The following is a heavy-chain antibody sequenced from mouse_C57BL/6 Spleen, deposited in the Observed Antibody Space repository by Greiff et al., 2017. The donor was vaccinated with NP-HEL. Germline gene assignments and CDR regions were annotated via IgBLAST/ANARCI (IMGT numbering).Heavy chain of an antibody. CDR1: GFTFSDYG. Sequence: EVQVVESGGGLVKPGGSLKLSCAASGFTFSDYGMHWVRQAPEKGLEWVAYISSGSSTIYYADTVKGRFTITRDNAKNTLFLQMTSLRSEDTAMYYCARMKGILLRYEFAYWGQGTLVTVSA. CDR2: ISSGSSTI. CDR3: ARMKGILLRYEFAY. D-gene: IGHD1-1*01. V-gene: IGHV5-17*01. J-gene: IGHJ3*01.